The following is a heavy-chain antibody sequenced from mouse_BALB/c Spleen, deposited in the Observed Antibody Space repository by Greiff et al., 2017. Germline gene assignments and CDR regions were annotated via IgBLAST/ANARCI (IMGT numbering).Heavy chain of an antibody. Sequence: EVKLLESGPSLVKPSQTLSLTCSVTGDSITSGYWNWIRKFPGNKLEYMGYISYSGSTYYNPSLKRRISITRDTSKNQYYLQLNYVTTEDTATYYCARYGSSYYYGNSYAMDYWGQGTSVTVSS. D-gene: IGHD2-1*01. CDR2: ISYSGST. CDR3: ARYGSSYYYGNSYAMDY. J-gene: IGHJ4*01. CDR1: GDSITSGY. V-gene: IGHV3-8*02.